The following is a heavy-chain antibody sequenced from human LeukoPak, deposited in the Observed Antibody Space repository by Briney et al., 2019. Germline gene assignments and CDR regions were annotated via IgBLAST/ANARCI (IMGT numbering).Heavy chain of an antibody. D-gene: IGHD3-3*01. Sequence: GGSLRLSCAASGFTFSSYGMHWVRQAPGKGLEWVAFIRYDGSNKYYADSVKGRFTISRDNSKNTLYLQMNSLRAEDTAVYYCAKDQVYYDFWSGLNDYWGQGTLVTVSS. CDR2: IRYDGSNK. J-gene: IGHJ4*02. CDR3: AKDQVYYDFWSGLNDY. V-gene: IGHV3-30*02. CDR1: GFTFSSYG.